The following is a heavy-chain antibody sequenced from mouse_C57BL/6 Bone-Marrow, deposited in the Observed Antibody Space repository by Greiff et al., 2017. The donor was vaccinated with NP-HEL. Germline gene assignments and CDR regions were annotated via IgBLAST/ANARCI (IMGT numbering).Heavy chain of an antibody. Sequence: EVQLQQSVAELVRPGASVKLSCTASGFNIKNTYMHWVKQRPEQGLEWIGRIDPANGNTKYAPKFQGKATITADTSSNTAYLQLSSLTSEDTAIYYCARSSIYYYGSSYVWFAYWGQGTLVTVSA. CDR1: GFNIKNTY. CDR3: ARSSIYYYGSSYVWFAY. J-gene: IGHJ3*01. CDR2: IDPANGNT. D-gene: IGHD1-1*01. V-gene: IGHV14-3*01.